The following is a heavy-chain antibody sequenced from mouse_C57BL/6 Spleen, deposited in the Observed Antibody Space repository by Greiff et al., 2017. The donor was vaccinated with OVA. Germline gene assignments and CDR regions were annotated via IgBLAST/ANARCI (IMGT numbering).Heavy chain of an antibody. D-gene: IGHD2-2*01. V-gene: IGHV7-3*01. Sequence: EVQLVESGGGLVQPGGSLSLSCAASGFTFTDYYMSWVRQPPGKALEWLGFIRNKANGYTTEYSASVKGRFTISRDNSQSILYLQMNALRAEDSATYYCARYSTMVTTEGFAYWGQGTLVTVSA. J-gene: IGHJ3*01. CDR1: GFTFTDYY. CDR2: IRNKANGYTT. CDR3: ARYSTMVTTEGFAY.